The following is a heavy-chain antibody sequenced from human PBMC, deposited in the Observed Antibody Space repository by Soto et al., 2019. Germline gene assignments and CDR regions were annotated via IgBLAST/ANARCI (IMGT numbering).Heavy chain of an antibody. Sequence: QVQLVESGGGVVQPGRSLRLSCAASGFTFSSYAVHWVRQAPGKGLEWVAVISYDGSNKYYADSVKGRFTISRDNSKNTLYLQMNSLRAEDTAVYYCARDGSASGWYGDAFDIWGQGTMVTVSS. D-gene: IGHD6-19*01. CDR3: ARDGSASGWYGDAFDI. CDR2: ISYDGSNK. V-gene: IGHV3-30-3*01. J-gene: IGHJ3*02. CDR1: GFTFSSYA.